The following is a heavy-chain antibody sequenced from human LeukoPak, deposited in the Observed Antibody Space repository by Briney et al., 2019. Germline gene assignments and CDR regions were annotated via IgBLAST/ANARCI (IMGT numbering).Heavy chain of an antibody. Sequence: PSQTLSLTCAVSGGSVSSGGYSWSWIRQPPGKGLEWIGYIYHSGSTNYNPSLKSRVTISVDTSKNQFSVKLNSVTAADTSVYYCVRGGYGFEGFDYWGQGALVTVSP. CDR2: IYHSGST. J-gene: IGHJ4*02. CDR1: GGSVSSGGYS. CDR3: VRGGYGFEGFDY. D-gene: IGHD5-12*01. V-gene: IGHV4-30-2*01.